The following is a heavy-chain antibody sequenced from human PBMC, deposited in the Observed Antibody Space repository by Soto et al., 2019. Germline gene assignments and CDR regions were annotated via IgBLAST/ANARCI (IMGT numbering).Heavy chain of an antibody. D-gene: IGHD5-18*01. Sequence: EVQLVESGGGLVQPGGSLRLSCAASGFSFSSYWFHWVRQAPGKGLVWVSRIKTDGSSTDYADSVKGRFTISRDNAKNTLYLQMNSLRAEDTAVYYCAKREGNTYGLFHWGQGTLVTVSS. CDR3: AKREGNTYGLFH. CDR2: IKTDGSST. V-gene: IGHV3-74*01. CDR1: GFSFSSYW. J-gene: IGHJ4*02.